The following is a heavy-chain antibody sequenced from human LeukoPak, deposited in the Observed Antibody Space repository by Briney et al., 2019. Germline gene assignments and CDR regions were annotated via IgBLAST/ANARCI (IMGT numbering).Heavy chain of an antibody. J-gene: IGHJ4*02. CDR3: ARDIKTYYYDSSGHGLDY. CDR1: GGSFSGYY. V-gene: IGHV4-34*01. D-gene: IGHD3-22*01. Sequence: SETLSLTCAVYGGSFSGYYWSWIRQPPGKGLEWIGEINHSGSTNYNPSLKSRVTISVDTYKNQFSLKLSSVTAADTAVYYCARDIKTYYYDSSGHGLDYWGQGTLVTVSS. CDR2: INHSGST.